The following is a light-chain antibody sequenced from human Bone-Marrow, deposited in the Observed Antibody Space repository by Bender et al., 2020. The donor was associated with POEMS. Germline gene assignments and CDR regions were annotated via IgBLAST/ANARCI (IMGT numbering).Light chain of an antibody. V-gene: IGLV3-21*02. Sequence: SYELTQTPSVSVSPGQTATITCGGNSIGTKSVHWYQQKPGQAPVLVVYNDSDRPSGIPERFSGSNSGNTATRPISRVKVGDASDYSCEDKREFGGGTSLTVL. CDR2: NDS. CDR3: EDKRE. J-gene: IGLJ3*02. CDR1: SIGTKS.